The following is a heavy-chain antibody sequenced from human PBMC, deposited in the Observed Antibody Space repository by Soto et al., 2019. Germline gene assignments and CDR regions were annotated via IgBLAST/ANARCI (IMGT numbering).Heavy chain of an antibody. CDR1: GGSISSGSYY. CDR2: INFSGTT. V-gene: IGHV4-39*07. D-gene: IGHD3-10*01. Sequence: SETLSLTCTVSGGSISSGSYYWGWIRQPPGKGLEWIASINFSGTTYDNPSLKSRVTISVDTSKNQFSLKLSSVTAADTAVYYCARVWGGAFDFWGQGTMVTVSS. CDR3: ARVWGGAFDF. J-gene: IGHJ3*01.